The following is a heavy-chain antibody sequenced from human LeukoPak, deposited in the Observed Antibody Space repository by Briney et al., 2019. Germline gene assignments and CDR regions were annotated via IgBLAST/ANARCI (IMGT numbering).Heavy chain of an antibody. J-gene: IGHJ6*03. CDR1: GFTFSSYS. Sequence: GGSLRLSCAASGFTFSSYSMNWVRRAPGKGLEWVSSISSSSSYIYYADSVKGRFTISRDNAKNSLYLQMNSLRAEDTAVYYCARDSCRDFWSGYYTDYYYYYYMDVWGKGTTVTVSS. V-gene: IGHV3-21*01. D-gene: IGHD3-3*01. CDR2: ISSSSSYI. CDR3: ARDSCRDFWSGYYTDYYYYYYMDV.